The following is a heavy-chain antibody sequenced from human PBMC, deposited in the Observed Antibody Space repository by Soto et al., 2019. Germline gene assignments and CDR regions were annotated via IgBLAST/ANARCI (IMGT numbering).Heavy chain of an antibody. J-gene: IGHJ3*02. CDR2: IYYSGST. CDR1: GGSISSYY. Sequence: QVQLQESGPGLVKPSETLSLTCTVSGGSISSYYWSWIRQPPGKGLEWIGYIYYSGSTNYNPSLKSRVTIPVDTSKTQFSLKLSSVTAADTAVYYCARARYSSGWDDAFDIWGQGTMVTVSS. CDR3: ARARYSSGWDDAFDI. D-gene: IGHD6-19*01. V-gene: IGHV4-59*01.